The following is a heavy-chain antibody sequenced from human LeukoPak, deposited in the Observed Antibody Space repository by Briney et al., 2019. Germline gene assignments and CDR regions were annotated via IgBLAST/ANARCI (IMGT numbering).Heavy chain of an antibody. CDR1: GYTFTGYY. V-gene: IGHV1-2*02. Sequence: ASVKVSCKASGYTFTGYYMHWVRQAPGQRLEWMGWINPNSGGTNYAQKFQGRVTMTRDTSISTAYMELSRLRSDDTAVYYCARDILYCSSTSCQDYWGQGTLVTVSS. J-gene: IGHJ4*02. CDR2: INPNSGGT. CDR3: ARDILYCSSTSCQDY. D-gene: IGHD2-2*01.